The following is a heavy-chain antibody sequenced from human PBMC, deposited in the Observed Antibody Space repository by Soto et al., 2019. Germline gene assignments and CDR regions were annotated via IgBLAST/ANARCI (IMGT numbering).Heavy chain of an antibody. Sequence: QVQLVQSGAEVKKPGASVKVSCKASGYTFTSYGISWVRQAPGQGLEWMGWISADNGNTNYAQKLQGRVTMTTGTSTSTAYMELRSLRSDDTAVYYCARARGYDILTGYPTPNWFDPWGQGTLVTVSS. V-gene: IGHV1-18*01. CDR1: GYTFTSYG. CDR2: ISADNGNT. CDR3: ARARGYDILTGYPTPNWFDP. J-gene: IGHJ5*02. D-gene: IGHD3-9*01.